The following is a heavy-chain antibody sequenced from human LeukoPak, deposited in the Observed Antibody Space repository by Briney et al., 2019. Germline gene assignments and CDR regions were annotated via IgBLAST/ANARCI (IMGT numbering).Heavy chain of an antibody. D-gene: IGHD3-10*01. CDR1: GGTFSSYA. CDR3: ARTMVRGVILCSFDY. CDR2: IIPIFGTA. J-gene: IGHJ4*02. Sequence: SVKVSCKASGGTFSSYAISWVRQAPGQGLEWMGGIIPIFGTANYAQKFQGRVTITADESTSTAYMELSSLRSEDTAVYYCARTMVRGVILCSFDYWGQGTLVTVSS. V-gene: IGHV1-69*13.